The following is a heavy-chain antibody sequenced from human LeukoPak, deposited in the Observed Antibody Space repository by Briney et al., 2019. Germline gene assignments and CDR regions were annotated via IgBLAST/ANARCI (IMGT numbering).Heavy chain of an antibody. V-gene: IGHV3-53*01. CDR2: IYSGGRT. CDR3: AXXXXXIPHGPDAFDI. CDR1: GFTVSTKY. Sequence: GGSLRLSCAASGFTVSTKYMSWVRQAPGKGLEWVSVIYSGGRTYYADSVKGRFTISRDNSKNTLHLQMNSLRAEDTAVYYCAXXXXXIPHGPDAFDIWGQGTMVTVSS. J-gene: IGHJ3*02.